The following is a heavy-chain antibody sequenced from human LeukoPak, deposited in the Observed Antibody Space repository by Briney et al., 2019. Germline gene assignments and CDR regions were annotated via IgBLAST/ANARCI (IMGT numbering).Heavy chain of an antibody. Sequence: ASVKVSCKASGYRFSDYYIHWVRQAPGQGLEWMGWINPNSGGTNYAQKFQGRVTMTRDTSISTAYMELSRLRSDDTAVYYCARVRCSSTSCYGGSGYYYYGMDVWGQGTSVTVSS. D-gene: IGHD2-2*01. V-gene: IGHV1-2*02. CDR3: ARVRCSSTSCYGGSGYYYYGMDV. CDR2: INPNSGGT. J-gene: IGHJ6*02. CDR1: GYRFSDYY.